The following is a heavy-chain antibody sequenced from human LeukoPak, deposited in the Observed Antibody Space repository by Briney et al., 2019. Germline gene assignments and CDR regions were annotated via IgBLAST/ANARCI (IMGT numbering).Heavy chain of an antibody. V-gene: IGHV3-30*01. Sequence: PGRSLRLSCAASGFTFSSYAMHWVRQAPGKGLEWVAVISYDGSNKYYADSVKGRFTISRDNSKNTLYLQMNSLRAEDTAVYYCARDQRYGGYPILDYWGQGTLVTVSS. J-gene: IGHJ4*02. CDR3: ARDQRYGGYPILDY. CDR2: ISYDGSNK. CDR1: GFTFSSYA. D-gene: IGHD5-12*01.